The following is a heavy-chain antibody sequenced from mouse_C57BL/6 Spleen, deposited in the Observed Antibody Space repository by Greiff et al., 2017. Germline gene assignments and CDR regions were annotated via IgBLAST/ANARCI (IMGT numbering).Heavy chain of an antibody. Sequence: VQLQQSGAELVKPGASVKISCKASGYAFSSYWMHWVKQRPGKGLAWIGQIYPGDGDTNYNGKFKGKATLTADKSSSTAYMQLSSLTSEDSAVYVGARGWGTTVVGYFDYWGQGTTLTVSS. CDR3: ARGWGTTVVGYFDY. J-gene: IGHJ2*01. CDR1: GYAFSSYW. V-gene: IGHV1-80*01. D-gene: IGHD1-1*01. CDR2: IYPGDGDT.